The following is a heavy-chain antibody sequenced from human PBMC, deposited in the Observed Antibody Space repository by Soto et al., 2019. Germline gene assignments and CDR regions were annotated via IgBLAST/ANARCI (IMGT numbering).Heavy chain of an antibody. CDR2: INAGNGNT. V-gene: IGHV1-3*05. Sequence: QVQLVQSGAEEKKPGASVKVSCRASGYTFTSYAMHWVRQAPGQRLEWMGWINAGNGNTKYSQKFQGRVTISRDTSANIAYMELSSLRSEDTAVYYCARSFVVVTDFDYWGQGTLVTVSS. D-gene: IGHD2-21*02. CDR3: ARSFVVVTDFDY. CDR1: GYTFTSYA. J-gene: IGHJ4*02.